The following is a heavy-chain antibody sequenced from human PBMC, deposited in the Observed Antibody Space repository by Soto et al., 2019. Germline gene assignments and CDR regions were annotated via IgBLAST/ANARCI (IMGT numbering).Heavy chain of an antibody. Sequence: SETLSLTCTVSGGSISSSSYYWGWIRQPPGKGLEWIGSIYYSGSTYYNPSLKSRVTISVDTSKNQFSLKLSSVTAADTAVYYCARLEVDSSGYYYFDYWGQGTLVTVSS. D-gene: IGHD3-22*01. V-gene: IGHV4-39*01. CDR2: IYYSGST. CDR1: GGSISSSSYY. CDR3: ARLEVDSSGYYYFDY. J-gene: IGHJ4*02.